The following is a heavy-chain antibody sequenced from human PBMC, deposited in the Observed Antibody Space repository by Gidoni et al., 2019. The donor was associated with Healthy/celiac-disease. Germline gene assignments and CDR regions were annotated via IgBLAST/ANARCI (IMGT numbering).Heavy chain of an antibody. CDR2: SYRGGST. J-gene: IGHJ4*02. CDR3: AIAGTTVTTTIDY. CDR1: GFTVSSNY. V-gene: IGHV3-53*02. D-gene: IGHD4-17*01. Sequence: EVQLVETGGDLTQPGGYLRLSCAASGFTVSSNYMSWVRQAPGKGLEWVSVSYRGGSTYYAVSVKCRFTISSDNSKNTLYLQMNSLRAEDTAVYYCAIAGTTVTTTIDYWGQGTLVTVSS.